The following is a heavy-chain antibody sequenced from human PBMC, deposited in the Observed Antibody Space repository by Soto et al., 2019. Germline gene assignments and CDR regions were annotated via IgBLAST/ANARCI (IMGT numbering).Heavy chain of an antibody. D-gene: IGHD6-6*01. CDR1: GFTFSSYW. CDR2: IKQDGSEK. J-gene: IGHJ4*02. CDR3: ATGRYYIAARFHYFDY. V-gene: IGHV3-7*05. Sequence: GGSLRLSCAASGFTFSSYWMSWVRQASGKGLEWVANIKQDGSEKYYVDSVKGRFTISRDNAKNSLYLQMNSLRAEDTAVYYCATGRYYIAARFHYFDYWGQGTLVTVSS.